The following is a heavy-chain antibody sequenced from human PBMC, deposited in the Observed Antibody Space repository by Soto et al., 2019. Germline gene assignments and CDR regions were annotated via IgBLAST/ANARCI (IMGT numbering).Heavy chain of an antibody. CDR3: ARDLSEYYYDSSGYYLGFVY. CDR1: GYTFTSYG. J-gene: IGHJ4*02. Sequence: ASVKVSCKASGYTFTSYGISWVRQAPGQGLEWMGWISAYNGNTNYAQKLQGRVTMTTDTSTSTAYMELRSLRSDDTAVYYCARDLSEYYYDSSGYYLGFVYWGQGTLVTVSS. CDR2: ISAYNGNT. D-gene: IGHD3-22*01. V-gene: IGHV1-18*01.